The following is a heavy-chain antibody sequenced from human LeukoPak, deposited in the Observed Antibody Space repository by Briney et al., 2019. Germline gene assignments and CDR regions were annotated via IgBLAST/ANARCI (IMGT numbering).Heavy chain of an antibody. Sequence: GGSLRLSCAASGXTFSNAWMTWVRQAPGKGLEWVGRIKSKTDGGTIDYAAPVQGRFTISRDDSKKTLYLQMNSLKTEDTGVYYCTSSGSSGAGDFDFWGQGTLVTVSS. CDR2: IKSKTDGGTI. J-gene: IGHJ4*02. D-gene: IGHD1-26*01. V-gene: IGHV3-15*01. CDR1: GXTFSNAW. CDR3: TSSGSSGAGDFDF.